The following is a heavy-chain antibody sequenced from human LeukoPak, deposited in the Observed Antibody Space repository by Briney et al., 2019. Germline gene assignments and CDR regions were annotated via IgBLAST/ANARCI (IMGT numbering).Heavy chain of an antibody. CDR1: GFTFSSHG. V-gene: IGHV3-30*02. D-gene: IGHD3-16*01. J-gene: IGHJ4*02. CDR2: IWFDGSNK. CDR3: AKGGGGHWGYFHY. Sequence: GGSLRLSCAASGFTFSSHGMHWVRQAPGKGLEWVAVIWFDGSNKYYADSVKGRFTISRDNSKNTLYLQMNSLRPEDTAVFYCAKGGGGHWGYFHYWGQGALVTVSS.